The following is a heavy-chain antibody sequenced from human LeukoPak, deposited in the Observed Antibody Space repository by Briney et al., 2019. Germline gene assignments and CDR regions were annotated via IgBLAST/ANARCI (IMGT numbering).Heavy chain of an antibody. CDR2: IYYSGST. CDR1: GGSISSYY. CDR3: TRDGDGYSDY. V-gene: IGHV4-59*01. D-gene: IGHD5-24*01. Sequence: SETLSLTCTVSGGSISSYYWSWIRQPPGKGLEWIGYIYYSGSTNYNPSLKSRVTISVDTSKNQFSLKLSSVTAADTAVYYCTRDGDGYSDYWGQGTLVTVSS. J-gene: IGHJ4*02.